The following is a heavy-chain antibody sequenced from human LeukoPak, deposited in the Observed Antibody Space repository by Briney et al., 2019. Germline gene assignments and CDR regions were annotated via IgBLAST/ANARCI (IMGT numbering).Heavy chain of an antibody. CDR3: ARIREGY. V-gene: IGHV1-2*02. Sequence: ASVKVSCKASGYTFTGNYMHWVRQAPGQGLEWMGWINPNSGDTNYAQKSQGRVSMTRDTSINTAYMELTGLRSDDTAVYFCARIREGYWGQGTLVVVSS. D-gene: IGHD3-10*01. CDR2: INPNSGDT. CDR1: GYTFTGNY. J-gene: IGHJ4*02.